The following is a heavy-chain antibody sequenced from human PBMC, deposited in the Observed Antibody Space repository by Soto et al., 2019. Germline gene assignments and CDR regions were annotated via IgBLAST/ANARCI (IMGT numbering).Heavy chain of an antibody. CDR1: GGSISSSSYY. D-gene: IGHD6-19*01. CDR3: ARGEWLVQGFDY. J-gene: IGHJ4*02. V-gene: IGHV4-39*01. CDR2: IYYSGST. Sequence: QLQLQESGPGLVKPSETLSLTCTVPGGSISSSSYYWGWIRQPPGKGLEWIGSIYYSGSTYYNPSLKSRVTISVDTSKNQFSLKLSSVTAADTAVYYCARGEWLVQGFDYWGQGTLVTVSS.